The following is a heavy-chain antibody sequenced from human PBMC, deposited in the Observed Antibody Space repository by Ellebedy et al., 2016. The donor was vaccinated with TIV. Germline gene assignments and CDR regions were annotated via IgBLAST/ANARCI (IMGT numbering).Heavy chain of an antibody. CDR2: INHSGST. J-gene: IGHJ4*02. Sequence: SETLSLXXAVYGGSFSGYYWSWIRQPPGKGLEWIGEINHSGSTNYNPSLKSRVTISVDTSKNQFSLKLSSVTAADTAVYYCARGDLTYSSSWYGALNYFDYWGQGTLVTVSS. CDR3: ARGDLTYSSSWYGALNYFDY. CDR1: GGSFSGYY. V-gene: IGHV4-34*01. D-gene: IGHD6-13*01.